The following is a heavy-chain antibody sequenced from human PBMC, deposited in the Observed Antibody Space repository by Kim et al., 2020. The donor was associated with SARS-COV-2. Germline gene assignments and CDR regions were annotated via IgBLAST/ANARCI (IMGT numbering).Heavy chain of an antibody. D-gene: IGHD3-3*01. J-gene: IGHJ5*02. V-gene: IGHV4-59*01. CDR1: GGSISSFY. Sequence: SETLSLTCTVSGGSISSFYLSWIRQPPGKGLEWIAYIYYSGSTNYNPSLKSRVTIPVDESKNQFSLKQISETAADTTVYYCARGDPLTIFGMVSWFDPLG. CDR3: ARGDPLTIFGMVSWFDP. CDR2: IYYSGST.